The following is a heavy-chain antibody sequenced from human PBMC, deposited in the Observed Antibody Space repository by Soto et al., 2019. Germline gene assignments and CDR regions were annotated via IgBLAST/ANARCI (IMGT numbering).Heavy chain of an antibody. CDR2: INHRGST. J-gene: IGHJ6*02. V-gene: IGHV4-34*01. CDR1: GGSFSGYY. D-gene: IGHD3-9*01. CDR3: ARVPLRAAAEYYYYGMDV. Sequence: SETLSLTCAVYGGSFSGYYWSWIRQPPGKGLEWIGEINHRGSTNYNPSLKSRVTISVDTSKNQFSLKLSSVTAADTAVYYCARVPLRAAAEYYYYGMDVWGQGTTVTVSS.